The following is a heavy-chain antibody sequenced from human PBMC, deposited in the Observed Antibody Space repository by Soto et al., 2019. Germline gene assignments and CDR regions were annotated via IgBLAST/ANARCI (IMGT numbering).Heavy chain of an antibody. CDR1: GGSISSSSYY. CDR3: ARHRGSSRVRFDP. J-gene: IGHJ5*02. D-gene: IGHD6-13*01. V-gene: IGHV4-39*01. CDR2: IYYSGST. Sequence: KTSETLSLTCTVSGGSISSSSYYWGWIRQPPGKGLEWIGSIYYSGSTYYNPSLKSRVTISVDTSKNQFSLKLSSVTAADTAVYYCARHRGSSRVRFDPWGQGTLVTVSS.